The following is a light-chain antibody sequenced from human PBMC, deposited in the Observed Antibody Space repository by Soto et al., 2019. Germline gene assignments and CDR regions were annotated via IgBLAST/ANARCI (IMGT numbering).Light chain of an antibody. CDR2: GAS. Sequence: EIVMTQSPATLSVSPGERATLSCRASQSVSSNLAWYQQKPGQAPRLLIYGASTRATGIPARFSGSGSGTEFTLTISSLQSEDFAVYYCQQYNSWPLVFGGGPKVEIK. V-gene: IGKV3-15*01. CDR3: QQYNSWPLV. CDR1: QSVSSN. J-gene: IGKJ4*02.